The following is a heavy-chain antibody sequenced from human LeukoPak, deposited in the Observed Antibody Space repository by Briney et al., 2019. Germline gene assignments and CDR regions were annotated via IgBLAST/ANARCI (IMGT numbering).Heavy chain of an antibody. D-gene: IGHD1-26*01. CDR2: INPNSGGT. Sequence: GASVKVSCKASGYTFTGYYMHWVRQAPGQGLEWVGWINPNSGGTNYAQKFQGRVTMTRDTSISTAYMELSRLTSDDTAVYYCARVRYSGSYPAVYWGQGTLVTVSS. CDR3: ARVRYSGSYPAVY. V-gene: IGHV1-2*02. CDR1: GYTFTGYY. J-gene: IGHJ4*02.